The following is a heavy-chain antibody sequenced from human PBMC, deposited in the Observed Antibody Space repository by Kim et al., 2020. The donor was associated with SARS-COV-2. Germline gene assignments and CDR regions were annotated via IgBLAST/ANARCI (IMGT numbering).Heavy chain of an antibody. V-gene: IGHV1-46*01. CDR3: ARVRGWRNPYYYYGMDV. CDR2: INPSGGST. J-gene: IGHJ6*02. CDR1: GYTFTSYY. Sequence: ASVKVSCKASGYTFTSYYMHWVRQAPGQGLEWMGIINPSGGSTSYAQKFQGRVTMTRDTSTSTVYMELSSLRSEDTAVYYCARVRGWRNPYYYYGMDVWGQGTTVTVSS. D-gene: IGHD2-8*02.